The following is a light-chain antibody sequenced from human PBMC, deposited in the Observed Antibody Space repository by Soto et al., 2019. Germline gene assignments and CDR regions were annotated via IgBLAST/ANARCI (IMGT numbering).Light chain of an antibody. Sequence: QSVLTQPASVSGSPGQSITISCTGTSSDVGSYNLVSWYQQHPVKAPKLMIYEGSKRPSGVSNRFSGSKSGNTASLTISGLQAEDEADYYCCSYAGSSTGVFGGGTKVTVL. CDR1: SSDVGSYNL. J-gene: IGLJ3*02. CDR3: CSYAGSSTGV. V-gene: IGLV2-23*01. CDR2: EGS.